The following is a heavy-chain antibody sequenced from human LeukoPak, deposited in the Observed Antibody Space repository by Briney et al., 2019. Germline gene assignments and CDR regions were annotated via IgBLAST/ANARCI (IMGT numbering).Heavy chain of an antibody. CDR1: GFTFSSYG. CDR3: ARDVSDYGDYSDY. J-gene: IGHJ4*02. D-gene: IGHD4-17*01. V-gene: IGHV3-33*01. CDR2: IWYDGSNK. Sequence: PPGRSLRLSCAASGFTFSSYGMHWVRQAPGKGLEWVAVIWYDGSNKYYADSVKGRFTVSRDNSKNTLYLQMNSLRAEDTAVYYCARDVSDYGDYSDYWGQGTLVTVSS.